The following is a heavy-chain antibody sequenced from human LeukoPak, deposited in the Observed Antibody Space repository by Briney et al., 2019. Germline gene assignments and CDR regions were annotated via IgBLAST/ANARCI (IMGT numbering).Heavy chain of an antibody. CDR3: ARGGITMVRGVMRSSWFDP. CDR1: GYTFTSYG. Sequence: EASVKVSCKASGYTFTSYGISWVRQAPGQGLEWMGWISAYNGNTNYAQKLRGGVTMTTDTSTSTAYMELRSLRSDDTAVYYCARGGITMVRGVMRSSWFDPWGQGTLVTVSS. J-gene: IGHJ5*02. D-gene: IGHD3-10*01. CDR2: ISAYNGNT. V-gene: IGHV1-18*01.